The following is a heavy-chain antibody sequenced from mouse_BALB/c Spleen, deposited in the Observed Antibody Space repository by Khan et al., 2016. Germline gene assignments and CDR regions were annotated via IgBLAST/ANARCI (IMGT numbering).Heavy chain of an antibody. CDR1: GYSITSDYA. V-gene: IGHV3-2*02. Sequence: EVQLQESGPGLVKPSQSLSLTCTVTGYSITSDYAWNWIRQFPGNKLEWMGYISYSGRTSYNPSLKSRISITRDTSKNQFFLQLNSVTTEDTATYYCTRFPSYYAMDYWGQGTSVTVSS. CDR3: TRFPSYYAMDY. J-gene: IGHJ4*01. CDR2: ISYSGRT.